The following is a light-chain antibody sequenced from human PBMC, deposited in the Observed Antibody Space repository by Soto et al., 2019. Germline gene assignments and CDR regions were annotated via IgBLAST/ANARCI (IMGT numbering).Light chain of an antibody. J-gene: IGKJ2*01. CDR2: HAS. CDR1: QSIRSW. Sequence: DIQMTQSPSTLSASVGDRVTITCRASQSIRSWLAWYQQKPGKAPKLLIYHASNLESGVPSRFSGSGSGTEFTLTISSLQPDDFATYYCQHYDSFPHTFGQGAKLEIK. V-gene: IGKV1-5*01. CDR3: QHYDSFPHT.